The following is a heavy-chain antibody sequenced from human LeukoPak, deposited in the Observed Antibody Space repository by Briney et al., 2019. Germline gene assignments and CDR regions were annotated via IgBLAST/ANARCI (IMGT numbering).Heavy chain of an antibody. V-gene: IGHV3-11*01. CDR2: ISSSGSTI. J-gene: IGHJ6*02. D-gene: IGHD3-9*01. Sequence: GRSLRLSCAASGFTFSDYYMSWIRQAPGKGLEWVSYISSSGSTIYYAESVKGRFTISRDNAKNSLYLQMNSLRAEDTAVYYCARDRPLRYFDWLLYYYGMDVWGQGTTVSVSS. CDR3: ARDRPLRYFDWLLYYYGMDV. CDR1: GFTFSDYY.